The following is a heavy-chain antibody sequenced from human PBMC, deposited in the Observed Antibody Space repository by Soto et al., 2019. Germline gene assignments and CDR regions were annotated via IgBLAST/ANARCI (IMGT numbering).Heavy chain of an antibody. J-gene: IGHJ6*03. D-gene: IGHD3-9*01. Sequence: GGSLRLSCAASGFTFSSYAMSWVRQAPGKGLEWVSAISGSGGSTYYADSVKGRFTISRDNSKNTLYLQMNGLRAEDTAVYYCAKDYNDILTGYYNYYYYMDVRGKGTTVTVSS. CDR2: ISGSGGST. CDR3: AKDYNDILTGYYNYYYYMDV. CDR1: GFTFSSYA. V-gene: IGHV3-23*01.